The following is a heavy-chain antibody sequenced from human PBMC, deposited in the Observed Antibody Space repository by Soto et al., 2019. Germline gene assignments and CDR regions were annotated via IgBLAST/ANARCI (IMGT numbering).Heavy chain of an antibody. D-gene: IGHD2-8*01. V-gene: IGHV1-18*01. CDR1: GYTFTSYG. CDR2: ISAYNGNT. Sequence: GASVKVSCKASGYTFTSYGISWVRQAPGQGLEWMGWISAYNGNTNYAQKLQGRVTMTTDTSTSTAYMELSSLRPEDTAVYYCARDSVRQARNGGLWSPVNYYYYYGMDVWGQGTTVTVSS. J-gene: IGHJ6*02. CDR3: ARDSVRQARNGGLWSPVNYYYYYGMDV.